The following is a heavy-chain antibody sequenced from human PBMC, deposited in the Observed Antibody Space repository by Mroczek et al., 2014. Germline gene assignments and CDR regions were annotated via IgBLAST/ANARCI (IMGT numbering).Heavy chain of an antibody. CDR3: AKDRIEWDPNGGGAFDI. V-gene: IGHV3-23*04. CDR1: GFTFSSYA. CDR2: ISGSGGST. Sequence: VQLVESGGGLVQPGGSLRLSCAASGFTFSSYAMSWVRQAPGKGLEWVSAISGSGGSTYYADSVKGRFTISRDNSKNTLYLQMNSPRAEDTAVYYCAKDRIEWDPNGGGAFDIWGQGTMVTVSS. J-gene: IGHJ3*02. D-gene: IGHD5-12*01.